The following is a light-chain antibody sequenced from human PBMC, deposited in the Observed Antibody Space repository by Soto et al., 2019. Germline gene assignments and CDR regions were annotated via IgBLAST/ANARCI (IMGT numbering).Light chain of an antibody. V-gene: IGKV1-9*01. J-gene: IGKJ4*01. CDR2: AAS. CDR1: QGISSY. CDR3: QQLSSYPLT. Sequence: IQLTQSPSSLSASVGDRVTITCRASQGISSYLGWYQQKPGKAPKLLIYAASTLQSGVPSRFSGSGSGTDFTLTISSLQSEDCATYYCQQLSSYPLTFGGGTKVEIK.